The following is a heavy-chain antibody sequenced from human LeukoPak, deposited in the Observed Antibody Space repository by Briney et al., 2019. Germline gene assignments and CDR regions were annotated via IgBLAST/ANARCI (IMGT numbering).Heavy chain of an antibody. V-gene: IGHV4-59*02. J-gene: IGHJ4*02. D-gene: IGHD6-19*01. CDR1: GGSVTPSY. CDR2: FRYSGNT. Sequence: PSETLSLTCTVSGGSVTPSYWSWIRQPPGEGLEWIGNFRYSGNTDYNPSLKSRVTISLDTSKNQFSLNLNSVTAADTAVYYCAATQKWLAFDYWGRGILVTVSS. CDR3: AATQKWLAFDY.